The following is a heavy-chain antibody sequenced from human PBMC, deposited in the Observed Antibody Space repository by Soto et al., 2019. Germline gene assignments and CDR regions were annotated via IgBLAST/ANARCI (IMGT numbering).Heavy chain of an antibody. D-gene: IGHD4-17*01. Sequence: QVQLVQSGAEVKKPGASVKVSCKASAYRFASYGISWVRQAPGQGLEWMGWISVYNGNTTYEQNFQDRVTMTTDTSTSTAYMELRSLRSDVSAGYFCARTASGDPNWFDPWGQGTLVTVSS. J-gene: IGHJ5*02. CDR3: ARTASGDPNWFDP. CDR2: ISVYNGNT. V-gene: IGHV1-18*01. CDR1: AYRFASYG.